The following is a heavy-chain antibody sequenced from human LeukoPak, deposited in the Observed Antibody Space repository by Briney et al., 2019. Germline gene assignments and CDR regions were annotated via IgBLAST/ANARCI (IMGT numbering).Heavy chain of an antibody. CDR2: ISAYNDNT. D-gene: IGHD4-17*01. CDR3: ARVVGVGTVTTWDYFDY. V-gene: IGHV1-18*01. Sequence: ASVKVSCKASGYDFTKYAVQWVRQAPGQRLEWMGWISAYNDNTNYAQKLQGRVTMTTDTSTSTAYMELRSLRSDDTAVYYGARVVGVGTVTTWDYFDYWGQGTLVTVSS. J-gene: IGHJ4*02. CDR1: GYDFTKYA.